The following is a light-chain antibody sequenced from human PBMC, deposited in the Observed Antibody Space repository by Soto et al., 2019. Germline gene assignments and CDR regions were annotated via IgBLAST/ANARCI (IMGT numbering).Light chain of an antibody. Sequence: EIVWTQSPGTLSLSPGERATLSCRASQSVSSSYLAWYQQKPGQAPRLLIYGASSRATGIPDRFSGSGSGTAFTLTISSLDPEDFAVYYCQQYGSSPKTFGQGTKVEIQ. V-gene: IGKV3-20*01. CDR1: QSVSSSY. CDR2: GAS. CDR3: QQYGSSPKT. J-gene: IGKJ1*01.